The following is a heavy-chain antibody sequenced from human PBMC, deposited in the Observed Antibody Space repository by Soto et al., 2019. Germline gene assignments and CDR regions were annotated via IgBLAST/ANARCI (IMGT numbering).Heavy chain of an antibody. CDR1: GFTFSSYA. CDR2: ISYDGSNK. Sequence: QVQLVESGGGVVQPGRSLRLSCAASGFTFSSYAMHWVRQAPGKGLEWVAVISYDGSNKYYADSVKGRFTISRDNSKNTLYLQMNSLRAEDTAVYYCAARNPEGWFDPWGQGTLVTVSS. V-gene: IGHV3-30-3*01. D-gene: IGHD1-1*01. J-gene: IGHJ5*02. CDR3: AARNPEGWFDP.